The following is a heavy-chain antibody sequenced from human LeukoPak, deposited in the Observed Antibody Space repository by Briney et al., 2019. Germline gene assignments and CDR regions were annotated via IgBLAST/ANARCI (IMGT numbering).Heavy chain of an antibody. CDR2: IYSSGST. CDR3: ARDHYYDSSGYTFGY. J-gene: IGHJ4*02. Sequence: SETLSLTCTVSGGSISNYYWSWIRQPPGKGLEWIGYIYSSGSTNYNPSLKGRVTISVDTSKNQFSLKLSTVTAADTAVYYCARDHYYDSSGYTFGYWGQGTLVTASP. D-gene: IGHD3-22*01. CDR1: GGSISNYY. V-gene: IGHV4-59*01.